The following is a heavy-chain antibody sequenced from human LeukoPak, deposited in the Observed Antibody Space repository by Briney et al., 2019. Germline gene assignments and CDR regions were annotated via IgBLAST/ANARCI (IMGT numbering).Heavy chain of an antibody. CDR2: FYYNGRT. V-gene: IGHV4-30-4*01. J-gene: IGHJ2*01. CDR3: TRGPTVTNGGDWYFDL. Sequence: PSQTLSLTCTVSGGSMISADTYWTLIRQSPGKGLEWIGYFYYNGRTYYNPSLKSRVTISGDTSKNQFSLKLNSVTAADTAVYYCTRGPTVTNGGDWYFDLWGRGTLVTVSS. D-gene: IGHD4-17*01. CDR1: GGSMISADTY.